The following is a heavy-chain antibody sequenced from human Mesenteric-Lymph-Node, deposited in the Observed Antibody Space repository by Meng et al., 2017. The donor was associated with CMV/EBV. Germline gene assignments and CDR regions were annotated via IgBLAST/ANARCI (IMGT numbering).Heavy chain of an antibody. CDR1: FPFSTYT. CDR3: AREGYCTSTRSCSAAFDI. V-gene: IGHV3-21*01. D-gene: IGHD2-2*01. CDR2: INSGSNYI. Sequence: FPFSTYTMNWVSQAPGKGLEWVSSINSGSNYINYADSLKGRFTVSRDNAKNSLYLQMHSLRAEDTAVYYCAREGYCTSTRSCSAAFDIWGQGTMVTVSS. J-gene: IGHJ3*02.